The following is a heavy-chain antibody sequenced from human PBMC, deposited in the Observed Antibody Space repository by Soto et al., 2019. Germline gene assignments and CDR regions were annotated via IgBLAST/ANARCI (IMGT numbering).Heavy chain of an antibody. CDR3: AKRGGSGGSRRNYYYYGMDV. D-gene: IGHD2-15*01. CDR1: GFTFSSYG. J-gene: IGHJ6*02. CDR2: ISYDGSNK. Sequence: GGSLRLSCAAAGFTFSSYGMHWVRQAPGKGLEWVAVISYDGSNKYYADSVKGRFTISRDNSKNTLYLQMNSLRAEDTAVYYCAKRGGSGGSRRNYYYYGMDVWGQGTTVTVSS. V-gene: IGHV3-30*18.